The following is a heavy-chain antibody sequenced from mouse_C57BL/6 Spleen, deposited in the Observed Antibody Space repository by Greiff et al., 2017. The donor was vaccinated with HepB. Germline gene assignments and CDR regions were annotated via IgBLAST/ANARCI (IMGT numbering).Heavy chain of an antibody. J-gene: IGHJ4*01. CDR3: ARGANYYGSSYEGAMDY. V-gene: IGHV1-63*01. Sequence: QVQLKQSGAELVRPGTSVKMSCKASGYTFTNYWIGWAKQRPGHGLEWIGDIYPGGGYTNYNEKFKGKATLTADKSSSTAYMQFSSLTSEDSAIYYCARGANYYGSSYEGAMDYWGQGTSVTVSS. D-gene: IGHD1-1*01. CDR1: GYTFTNYW. CDR2: IYPGGGYT.